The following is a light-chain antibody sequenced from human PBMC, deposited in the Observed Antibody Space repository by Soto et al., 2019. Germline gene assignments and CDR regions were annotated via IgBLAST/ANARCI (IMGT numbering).Light chain of an antibody. CDR1: QSVSSN. Sequence: EVVMTQSPATLSVYLGDRATLSCRASQSVSSNLAWYQQKPGQAPRLLIYAASTRATGIPARFSGSGSGTEFTITISSLQSADFAVYSCQQYNNWPLTFGGGTKVEFK. J-gene: IGKJ4*01. CDR3: QQYNNWPLT. V-gene: IGKV3-15*01. CDR2: AAS.